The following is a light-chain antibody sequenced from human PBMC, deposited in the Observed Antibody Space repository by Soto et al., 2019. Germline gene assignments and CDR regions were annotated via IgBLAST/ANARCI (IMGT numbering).Light chain of an antibody. CDR2: AAS. CDR1: QGIRNY. J-gene: IGKJ4*01. V-gene: IGKV1-27*01. CDR3: PKCNSAPLT. Sequence: DIQMTQSPSSLSASVGDRVTITCRASQGIRNYLAWYPQTPGKVPKLLIYAASPLRSGVPSLFSGSGAGTDCTLPISSLRPEDVATYYCPKCNSAPLTFGGGTKVDIK.